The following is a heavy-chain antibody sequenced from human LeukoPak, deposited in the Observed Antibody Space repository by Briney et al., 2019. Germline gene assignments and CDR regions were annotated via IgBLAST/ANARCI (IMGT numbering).Heavy chain of an antibody. CDR3: ARSHTSRRYYYGMDV. J-gene: IGHJ6*02. V-gene: IGHV3-30-3*01. D-gene: IGHD2-2*01. Sequence: GRSLRLSYAASGFTFSSYAMHWVRQAPGKGLEWVAVISYDGSNKYYADSVKGRFTISRDNSKNTLYLQMNSLRAEDTAVYYCARSHTSRRYYYGMDVWGQGTTVTVSS. CDR2: ISYDGSNK. CDR1: GFTFSSYA.